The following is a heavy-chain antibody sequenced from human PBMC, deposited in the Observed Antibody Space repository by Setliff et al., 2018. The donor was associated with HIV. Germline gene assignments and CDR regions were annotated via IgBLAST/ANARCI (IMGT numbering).Heavy chain of an antibody. V-gene: IGHV4-59*01. CDR2: IYYSGTT. CDR1: GGSMSSFY. D-gene: IGHD1-7*01. J-gene: IGHJ4*02. CDR3: SRGGTMAEY. Sequence: SETLSLTCTVSGGSMSSFYWSWIRQSPEKGLEWIGYIYYSGTTNYNPALESRVTIAVDTSKNQFSLRLTAVTSADTAVYYCSRGGTMAEYWGPGKVVTVSS.